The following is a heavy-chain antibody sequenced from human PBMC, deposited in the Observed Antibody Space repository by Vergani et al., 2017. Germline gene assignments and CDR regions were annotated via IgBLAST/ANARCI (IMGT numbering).Heavy chain of an antibody. CDR1: GFTFSSYS. CDR2: ISSSSSTI. D-gene: IGHD2-2*01. V-gene: IGHV3-48*01. CDR3: ARGGYCSSTSCYREGMDV. Sequence: EVQLVESGGGLVQPGGSLRLSCAASGFTFSSYSMNWVRQAPGKGLEWVSYISSSSSTIYYADSVKGRFTISRDNAKNSLYLQMNSLRAEDTAVYYCARGGYCSSTSCYREGMDVWGKGTTVTVSS. J-gene: IGHJ6*03.